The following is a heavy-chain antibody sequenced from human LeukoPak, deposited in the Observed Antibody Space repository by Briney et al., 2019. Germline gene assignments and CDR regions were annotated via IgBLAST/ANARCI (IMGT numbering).Heavy chain of an antibody. D-gene: IGHD4-17*01. CDR1: GFTFSSYS. CDR2: ISGDGSVT. V-gene: IGHV3-74*01. J-gene: IGHJ5*02. CDR3: ATAGGETSRMGFDP. Sequence: GGSLRLSCAASGFTFSSYSMNWVRQAPGKGLEWVSCISGDGSVTRYADSVKGRFTISRDNTGNTLYLQMHSLRVEDMAVYYCATAGGETSRMGFDPWGQGSLVTVSS.